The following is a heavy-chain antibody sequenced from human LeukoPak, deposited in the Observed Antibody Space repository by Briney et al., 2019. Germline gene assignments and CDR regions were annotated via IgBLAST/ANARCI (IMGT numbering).Heavy chain of an antibody. CDR1: GFTVSSNY. CDR2: IYSGGNT. D-gene: IGHD6-19*01. J-gene: IGHJ4*02. Sequence: GGSLRLSCAASGFTVSSNYMSWVRQAPGKGLEWVSVIYSGGNTFYADSVKGRFAISRDNSKNTLYLQMNSLRAEDTAVYYCARYSSGCFDYWGQGTLVTVSS. V-gene: IGHV3-53*01. CDR3: ARYSSGCFDY.